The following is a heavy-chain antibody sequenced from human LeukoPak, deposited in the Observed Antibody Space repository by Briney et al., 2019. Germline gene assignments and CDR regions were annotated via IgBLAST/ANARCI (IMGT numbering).Heavy chain of an antibody. Sequence: RTGGSLGLSCAASGFTFGGSAIHWVRQPSGKGLEWVGRVGSKADGYATAYGASVKGRFTISRDDSKNTAWLQMNSLKSEDTAVYYCTDYYYDSSGYPIPAYWGQGTLVTVSS. V-gene: IGHV3-73*01. CDR2: VGSKADGYAT. J-gene: IGHJ4*02. D-gene: IGHD3-22*01. CDR1: GFTFGGSA. CDR3: TDYYYDSSGYPIPAY.